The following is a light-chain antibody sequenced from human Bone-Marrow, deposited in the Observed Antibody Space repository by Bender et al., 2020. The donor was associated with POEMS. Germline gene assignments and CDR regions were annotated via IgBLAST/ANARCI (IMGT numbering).Light chain of an antibody. V-gene: IGLV3-25*03. J-gene: IGLJ3*02. CDR1: ALSKQY. CDR3: QSADNSGDMRV. Sequence: SYELTQPPSVSLSPGQTARITCSGDALSKQYANWYQQKPGQAPVVVIYKDSERPSGIPERFSGSSSGTTVTLTISGVQAEDEADYYCQSADNSGDMRVFGGGTKLTVL. CDR2: KDS.